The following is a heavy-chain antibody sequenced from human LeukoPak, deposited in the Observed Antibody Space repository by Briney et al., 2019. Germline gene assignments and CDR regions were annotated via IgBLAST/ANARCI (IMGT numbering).Heavy chain of an antibody. CDR1: GFTFSSYS. CDR2: ISSSSSYI. J-gene: IGHJ4*02. V-gene: IGHV3-21*04. CDR3: AKGDSGGYYSPIVY. Sequence: GGSLRLSCAASGFTFSSYSMNWVRQAPGKGLEWVSSISSSSSYIYYADSVKGRFTISRDNSKNTLYLQMDSLRAEDTAVYYCAKGDSGGYYSPIVYWGQGTLVTVSS. D-gene: IGHD3-22*01.